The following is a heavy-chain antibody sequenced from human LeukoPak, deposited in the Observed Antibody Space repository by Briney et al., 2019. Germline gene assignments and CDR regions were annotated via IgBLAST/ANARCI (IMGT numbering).Heavy chain of an antibody. CDR1: GGSFSGYY. V-gene: IGHV4-34*01. CDR2: VKHIGRT. CDR3: ARGGVLRYSAGGVYYYGMDV. Sequence: SETLSLTCAAYGGSFSGYYLSLIRRPPWKRLDWIGAVKHIGRTNYNACVKSRVTISVDTSKNPFSLQLSSVTAADTAVYYCARGGVLRYSAGGVYYYGMDVWGTGITVTASS. D-gene: IGHD3-9*01. J-gene: IGHJ6*04.